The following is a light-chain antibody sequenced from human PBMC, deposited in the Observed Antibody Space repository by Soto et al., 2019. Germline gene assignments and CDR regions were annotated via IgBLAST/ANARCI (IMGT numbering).Light chain of an antibody. CDR3: QQDSSWTLT. Sequence: EIVLTKSPATLSVSPGERVTLSCRASQSVDINLAWYQKKPGQDPRILIYGASTRATDMSGTFSGRGSGTEFNLSISRLQSEHLGVYYCQQDSSWTLTFGGGTKLDIK. CDR2: GAS. V-gene: IGKV3-15*01. CDR1: QSVDIN. J-gene: IGKJ4*01.